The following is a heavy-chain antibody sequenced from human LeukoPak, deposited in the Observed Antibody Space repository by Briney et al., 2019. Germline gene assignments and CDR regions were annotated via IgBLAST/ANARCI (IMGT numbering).Heavy chain of an antibody. CDR3: AISTDPYPPLFDY. CDR1: GGTFSSYA. Sequence: SVKVSCKASGGTFSSYAISWVRQAPGQGLEWMGGIIPIFGTANYTQKFQGRVTITTDESTSTAYMELSSLRSEDTAVYYCAISTDPYPPLFDYWGQGTLVTVSS. J-gene: IGHJ4*02. V-gene: IGHV1-69*05. CDR2: IIPIFGTA. D-gene: IGHD6-13*01.